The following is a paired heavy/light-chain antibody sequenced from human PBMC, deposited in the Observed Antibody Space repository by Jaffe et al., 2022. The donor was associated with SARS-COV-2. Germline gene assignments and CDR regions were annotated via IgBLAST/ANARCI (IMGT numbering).Heavy chain of an antibody. CDR1: GFTFSAYA. D-gene: IGHD3-22*01. V-gene: IGHV3-23*01. CDR3: ARDGYDSDWYKPFYFDV. CDR2: ISASGRNT. J-gene: IGHJ4*02. Sequence: EVQLLESGGGLVQPGGSLRLSCAASGFTFSAYAMSWVRQAPGKGLEWVSGISASGRNTYYTDSVEGRFTISRDNSKNTLYLEMNSLRAEDAAVYSCARDGYDSDWYKPFYFDVWGQGIVVTVSS.
Light chain of an antibody. V-gene: IGKV4-1*01. Sequence: IVMTQSPDTLAVSLGERATINCKSSQSLLYRFNSKNYLVWYQQKPGQPPKLLMHWASTRESGVPDRFSGSGSGTDFTLTISSLQAEDVAVYYCQQYYSTPLTFGQGTRLEIK. J-gene: IGKJ5*01. CDR3: QQYYSTPLT. CDR1: QSLLYRFNSKNY. CDR2: WAS.